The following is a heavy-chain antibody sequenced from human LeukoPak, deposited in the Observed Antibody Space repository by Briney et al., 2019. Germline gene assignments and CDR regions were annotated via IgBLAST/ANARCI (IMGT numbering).Heavy chain of an antibody. CDR2: IYTSGST. Sequence: PSETLSLTCAVYGGSFSGYYWSWIRQPAGKGLEWIGRIYTSGSTDYNPSLKSRVTISVDTSKNRFSLKLSSVTATDTAVYYCARERDGSGTQRGLDYWGQGTLVTVSS. J-gene: IGHJ4*02. D-gene: IGHD3-10*01. CDR3: ARERDGSGTQRGLDY. V-gene: IGHV4-4*07. CDR1: GGSFSGYY.